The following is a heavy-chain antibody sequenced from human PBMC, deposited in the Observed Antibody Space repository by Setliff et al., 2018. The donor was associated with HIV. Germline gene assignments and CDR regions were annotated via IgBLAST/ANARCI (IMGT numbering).Heavy chain of an antibody. V-gene: IGHV4-59*08. D-gene: IGHD3-10*01. CDR3: ARGGGRVVRGLIGMYYFDY. CDR2: IHYSGST. J-gene: IGHJ4*02. Sequence: SETLSLTCTVSGGSISGYYWSWVRQPPEKRLELIGFIHYSGSTNYNPPFKSRVTISEGTSENQFSLKLTSVTAADTAIYYCARGGGRVVRGLIGMYYFDYWGQGILVTVSS. CDR1: GGSISGYY.